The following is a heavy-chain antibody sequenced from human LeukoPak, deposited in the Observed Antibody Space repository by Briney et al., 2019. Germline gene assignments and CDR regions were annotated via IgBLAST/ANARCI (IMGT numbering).Heavy chain of an antibody. Sequence: GGSLRLSCTASGFTFSSSGMNWVRQAPGKGLEWVSFIGTNSRTTYYGDSVKGRFTISRDNAKNSLYLQMDSLRAEDTAVYYCARDGGGFFDYWGQGTLVTVSS. CDR1: GFTFSSSG. CDR2: IGTNSRTT. V-gene: IGHV3-48*01. J-gene: IGHJ4*02. CDR3: ARDGGGFFDY. D-gene: IGHD3-16*01.